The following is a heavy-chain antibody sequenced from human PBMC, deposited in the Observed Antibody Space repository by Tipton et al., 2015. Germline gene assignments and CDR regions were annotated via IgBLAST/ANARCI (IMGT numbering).Heavy chain of an antibody. CDR1: GFTFSSYS. CDR2: IWHDGGNI. D-gene: IGHD3-3*01. V-gene: IGHV3-33*08. CDR3: ARVHDFWSREDY. J-gene: IGHJ4*02. Sequence: SLRLSCAASGFTFSSYSMHWVRQAPGKGLEWVSVIWHDGGNIFYTDSVKGRFTISRDNAKNSLYLQMNSLRAEDTAVYYCARVHDFWSREDYWGQGTLVTVSS.